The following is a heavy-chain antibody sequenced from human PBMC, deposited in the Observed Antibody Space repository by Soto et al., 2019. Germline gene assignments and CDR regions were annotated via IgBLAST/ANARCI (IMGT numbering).Heavy chain of an antibody. Sequence: ASVKVSCKASGDSFTTYYMHWVRQAPGQGLEWMGIINPSGGRTTYAQKFQGRVTMTRDTSTSTFHMELSSLTSEDTAVYYCAGLYHYDSSGYYDYWGQGTLVTVSS. CDR2: INPSGGRT. D-gene: IGHD3-22*01. CDR3: AGLYHYDSSGYYDY. J-gene: IGHJ4*02. V-gene: IGHV1-46*01. CDR1: GDSFTTYY.